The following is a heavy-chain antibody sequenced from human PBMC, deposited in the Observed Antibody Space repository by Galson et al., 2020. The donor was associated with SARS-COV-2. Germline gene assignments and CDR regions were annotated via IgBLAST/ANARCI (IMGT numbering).Heavy chain of an antibody. CDR2: IYWADTK. Sequence: KMSGPTLVKPTQTLTLTCSFSGTSLTVSGVHVGWFRQPPGKALEWLALIYWADTKWYNPSLKRRLTITKDTSENQVVLTMTNVDLDDTATYFCAHRRGGWDNDSGHDAFDIWGQGTLVTVSS. V-gene: IGHV2-5*02. J-gene: IGHJ3*02. D-gene: IGHD2-15*01. CDR1: GTSLTVSGVH. CDR3: AHRRGGWDNDSGHDAFDI.